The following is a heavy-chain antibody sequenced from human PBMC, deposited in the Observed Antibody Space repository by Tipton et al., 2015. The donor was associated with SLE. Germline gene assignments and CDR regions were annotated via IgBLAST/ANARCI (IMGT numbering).Heavy chain of an antibody. J-gene: IGHJ5*01. CDR1: GITFSTSD. CDR2: IVLGSGNA. D-gene: IGHD5-24*01. V-gene: IGHV1-58*02. CDR3: ATDEMLDLT. Sequence: QSGAEVKKPGTSVKVSCKTSGITFSTSDMQWLRQARGQRLEWIGWIVLGSGNANYAQKFQGRVSIGRDKSADTASMELHSLTSEDTAVYYCATDEMLDLTWCHGTLVTVSS.